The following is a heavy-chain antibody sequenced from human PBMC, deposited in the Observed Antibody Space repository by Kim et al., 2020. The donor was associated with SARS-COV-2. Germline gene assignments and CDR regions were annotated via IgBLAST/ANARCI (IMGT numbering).Heavy chain of an antibody. CDR2: ISSSSSYI. CDR1: GFTFSSYS. D-gene: IGHD3-3*01. J-gene: IGHJ6*02. V-gene: IGHV3-21*01. Sequence: GGSLRLSCAASGFTFSSYSMNWVRQAPGKGLEWVSSISSSSSYIYYAYSVKGRFTISRDNAKNSLYLQMNSLRAEDTAVYYCARDLPTPFGVVIRDYYYGMDVWGQGTTVTVSS. CDR3: ARDLPTPFGVVIRDYYYGMDV.